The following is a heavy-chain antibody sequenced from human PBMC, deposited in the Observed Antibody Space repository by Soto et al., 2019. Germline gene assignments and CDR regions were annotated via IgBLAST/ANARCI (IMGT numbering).Heavy chain of an antibody. V-gene: IGHV3-30-3*01. J-gene: IGHJ6*02. Sequence: QVQLVESGGGVVQPGRSLRLSCAASGFTFISYAMHWVRQAPGNGLEWVAVISFDGSTEYYADSVKGRFTISRDNSKNTVYLQMNSLRSEDTAVYYCARSRHGSGSYTHFYYGLDVWCQGTTVTVSS. D-gene: IGHD3-10*01. CDR2: ISFDGSTE. CDR3: ARSRHGSGSYTHFYYGLDV. CDR1: GFTFISYA.